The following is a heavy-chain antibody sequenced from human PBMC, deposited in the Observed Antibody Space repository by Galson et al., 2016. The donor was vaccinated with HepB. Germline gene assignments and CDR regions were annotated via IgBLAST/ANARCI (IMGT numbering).Heavy chain of an antibody. CDR3: ARGGYSYGYGDEY. Sequence: TLSLTCGVSGGSISSSGSYSWHWIRQPPGKGLEWIGYIYHSGTTYYNPSLRSRVEISVDTSKNQFSLKLSSVTAADTAFYYCARGGYSYGYGDEYWGQGILVTVSS. CDR2: IYHSGTT. D-gene: IGHD5-18*01. CDR1: GGSISSSGSYS. V-gene: IGHV4-30-2*05. J-gene: IGHJ4*02.